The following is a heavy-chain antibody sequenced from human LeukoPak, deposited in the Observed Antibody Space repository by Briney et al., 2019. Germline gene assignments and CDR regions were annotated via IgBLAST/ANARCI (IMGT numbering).Heavy chain of an antibody. J-gene: IGHJ6*03. CDR2: IYNSGST. CDR3: ARLPGYSSSLYYYYMDV. V-gene: IGHV4-38-2*01. CDR1: GYSISSGYY. D-gene: IGHD6-6*01. Sequence: PSETLSLTCAVSGYSISSGYYWGWIRQPPGKGLEWIGSIYNSGSTYYNPSLKSRVTISVDTSKNQFSLKLSSVTAADTAVYYCARLPGYSSSLYYYYMDVWGKGTTVTVSS.